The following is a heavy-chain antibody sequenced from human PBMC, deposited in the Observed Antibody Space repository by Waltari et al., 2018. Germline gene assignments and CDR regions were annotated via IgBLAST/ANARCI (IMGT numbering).Heavy chain of an antibody. D-gene: IGHD6-19*01. V-gene: IGHV4-34*01. CDR1: GWSISTYY. CDR3: ARVESLLWLANRELYYFDH. CDR2: LDHYGNA. J-gene: IGHJ4*02. Sequence: QVQLRQWGAGLLKPSETLSLTCAVYGWSISTYYWTWIRQSPGKGREWIAELDHYGNAKYNPSLRSRVSISLDTSNNQFSLRLTSMTAADAAIYYCARVESLLWLANRELYYFDHWGQGTLVTVSS.